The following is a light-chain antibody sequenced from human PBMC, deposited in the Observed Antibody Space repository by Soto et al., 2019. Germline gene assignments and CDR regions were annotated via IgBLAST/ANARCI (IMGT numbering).Light chain of an antibody. Sequence: QSALTQPASVSGSPGQSITISCTGTSSDVGSYNLVSWYQQHPGKAPKRMIYEGSKRHSGVSNRFSGSKSGNTASLTISGLQAEDEADYYCCSYAGSSTSVVFGGGTQLTVL. V-gene: IGLV2-23*01. CDR1: SSDVGSYNL. J-gene: IGLJ2*01. CDR2: EGS. CDR3: CSYAGSSTSVV.